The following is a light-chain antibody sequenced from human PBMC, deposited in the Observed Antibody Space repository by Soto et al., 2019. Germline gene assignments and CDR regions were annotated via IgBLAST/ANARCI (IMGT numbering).Light chain of an antibody. CDR3: QQYGSSFT. Sequence: EIVLTQSPGTLSLSPGERATLSCRASQSVFSSYLAWYQQKPGQAPRLLIYGASARATGIPDRFSGSGSGTDFTLTISRLEPEDCAVYYCQQYGSSFTFGPGTIVDIK. CDR2: GAS. J-gene: IGKJ3*01. V-gene: IGKV3-20*01. CDR1: QSVFSSY.